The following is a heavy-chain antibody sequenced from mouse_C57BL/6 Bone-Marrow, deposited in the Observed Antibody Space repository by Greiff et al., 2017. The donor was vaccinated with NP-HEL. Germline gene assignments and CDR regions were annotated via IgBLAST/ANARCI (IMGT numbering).Heavy chain of an antibody. V-gene: IGHV1-26*01. Sequence: VQLQQSGPELVKPGASVKISCKASGYTFTDYYMNWVKQSHGKSLEWIGDINPNNGGTSYNQKFKGKATLTVDKSSSTAYMELRSLTSEDSAVYYCDDGYYAMDYWGQGTSVTVSS. J-gene: IGHJ4*01. D-gene: IGHD2-3*01. CDR1: GYTFTDYY. CDR2: INPNNGGT. CDR3: DDGYYAMDY.